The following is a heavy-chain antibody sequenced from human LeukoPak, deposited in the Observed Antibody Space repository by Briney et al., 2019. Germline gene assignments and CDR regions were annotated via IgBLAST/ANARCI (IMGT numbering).Heavy chain of an antibody. V-gene: IGHV4-34*01. CDR3: ARVSLLGSSWTPYYYYYMDV. CDR1: GGSFSGYY. CDR2: INHSGST. Sequence: SETLSLTCAVYGGSFSGYYWSWIRQPPGKGLEWIGEINHSGSTNYNPSLKSRVTISVDTSKNQFSLKLSSVTAADMAVYYCARVSLLGSSWTPYYYYYMDVWGKGTTVTVSS. D-gene: IGHD6-13*01. J-gene: IGHJ6*03.